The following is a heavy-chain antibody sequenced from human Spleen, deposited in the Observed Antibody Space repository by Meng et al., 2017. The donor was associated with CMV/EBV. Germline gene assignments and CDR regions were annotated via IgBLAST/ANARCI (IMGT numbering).Heavy chain of an antibody. J-gene: IGHJ5*02. V-gene: IGHV3-15*01. CDR3: IWNDLGDL. Sequence: ERQLGESGGGSERPVGSRRLFCGGTLTTFGRAWMRLVRQAPGNGRWWLVRNKNNIDGETTYYNGPVKSRITISRDDSKNTLYMKMNSQTTEYKGIYNCIWNDLGDLWGQGTLVTVSS. CDR1: LTTFGRAW. CDR2: NKNNIDGETT. D-gene: IGHD1-1*01.